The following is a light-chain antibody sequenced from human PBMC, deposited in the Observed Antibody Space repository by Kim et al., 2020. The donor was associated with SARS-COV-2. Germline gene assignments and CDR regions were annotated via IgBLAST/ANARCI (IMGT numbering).Light chain of an antibody. V-gene: IGKV3-20*01. CDR3: QQYGGSPIT. CDR2: GAS. J-gene: IGKJ5*01. Sequence: PGERATLSCRASLRLANNYVAWYQQKPGQAPRLLISGASIRATGIPDRFSGSGSGIDFTLTISRLEPEDFAVYYCQQYGGSPITFGQGTRLEIK. CDR1: LRLANNY.